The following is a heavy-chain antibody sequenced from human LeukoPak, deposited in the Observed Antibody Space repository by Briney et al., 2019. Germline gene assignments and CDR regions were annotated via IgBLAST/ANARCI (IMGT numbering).Heavy chain of an antibody. D-gene: IGHD5-12*01. CDR1: GFTFSSYS. Sequence: GGSLRLSCAASGFTFSSYSMNWVRQAPGKGLEWVSSISGSSSYIYYADSVKGRFTISRDNAKNSLHLQMNSLRAEDTAVYYCARSYGWLPGGMWGQGTLVTVSS. V-gene: IGHV3-21*04. CDR2: ISGSSSYI. J-gene: IGHJ4*02. CDR3: ARSYGWLPGGM.